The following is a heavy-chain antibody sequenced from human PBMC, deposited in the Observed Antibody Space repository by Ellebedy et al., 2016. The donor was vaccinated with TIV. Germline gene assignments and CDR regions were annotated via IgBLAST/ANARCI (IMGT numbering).Heavy chain of an antibody. CDR3: ARALVVVVAATRYYYGMDV. D-gene: IGHD2-15*01. CDR1: GYTFTSYY. CDR2: INPSGGST. V-gene: IGHV1-46*01. Sequence: ASVKVSXXASGYTFTSYYMHWVRQTPGQGLEWMGIINPSGGSTSYAQKFQGRVTITADESTSTAYMELSSLRSEDTAVYYCARALVVVVAATRYYYGMDVWGQGTTVTVSS. J-gene: IGHJ6*02.